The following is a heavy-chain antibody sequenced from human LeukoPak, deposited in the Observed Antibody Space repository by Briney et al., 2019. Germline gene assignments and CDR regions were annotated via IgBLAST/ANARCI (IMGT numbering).Heavy chain of an antibody. V-gene: IGHV5-51*01. CDR1: GYSFTTYW. CDR2: IYPDDSDT. D-gene: IGHD3-3*02. J-gene: IGHJ4*02. Sequence: GESLKISCKASGYSFTTYWIAWVRQTPGEGLEWMGIIYPDDSDTRYSPSFQGQVTISAVKSISTAYLHWASLNASDSGMYYCARPQYGEQGIFKFWGQGTLVTVSS. CDR3: ARPQYGEQGIFKF.